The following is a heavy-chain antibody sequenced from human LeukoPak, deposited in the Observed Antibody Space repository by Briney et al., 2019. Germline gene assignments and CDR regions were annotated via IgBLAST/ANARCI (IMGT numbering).Heavy chain of an antibody. CDR2: ISWNSGSI. J-gene: IGHJ4*02. V-gene: IGHV3-9*01. D-gene: IGHD2-15*01. CDR3: AKSGGVVVGVYFDY. Sequence: GGSLRLSCAASGFTFDDYAMDWVRQAPGKGLEWVSGISWNSGSIGYADSVKGRFTISRDNAKNSLFLEMNNLRVEDTALYYCAKSGGVVVGVYFDYWGQGTLVTVSS. CDR1: GFTFDDYA.